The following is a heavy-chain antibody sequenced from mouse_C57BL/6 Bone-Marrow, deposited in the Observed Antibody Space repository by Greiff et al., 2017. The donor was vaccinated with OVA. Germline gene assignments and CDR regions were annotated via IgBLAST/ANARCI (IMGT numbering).Heavy chain of an antibody. Sequence: VHVKQSGTVLARPGASVTMSCKTSGYTFTSYWMHWVKQRPGQGLEWIGAIYPGNSDTSYNQKFMGKAKLSAVPSASPAYMEFSSLTNEYPAVSYCAKEGYCGSSSHYWGQGTLVTVSA. J-gene: IGHJ3*01. CDR2: IYPGNSDT. V-gene: IGHV1-5*01. CDR1: GYTFTSYW. CDR3: AKEGYCGSSSHY. D-gene: IGHD1-1*01.